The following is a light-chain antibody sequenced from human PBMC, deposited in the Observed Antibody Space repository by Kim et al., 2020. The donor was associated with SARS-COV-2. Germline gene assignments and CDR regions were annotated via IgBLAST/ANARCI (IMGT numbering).Light chain of an antibody. CDR3: QQFYTYPIP. J-gene: IGKJ5*01. CDR2: KAS. CDR1: QSIYSY. V-gene: IGKV1-5*03. Sequence: ASLGYRVTITCRASQSIYSYLAWYQQNPGNVPKILIYKASTLESGVPSRFSGSESWTEFTLTISSLQPDDFATYYCQQFYTYPIPFGQGTRLEIK.